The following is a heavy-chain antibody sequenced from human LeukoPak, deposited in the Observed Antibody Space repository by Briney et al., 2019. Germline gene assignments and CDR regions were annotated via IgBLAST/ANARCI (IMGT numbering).Heavy chain of an antibody. V-gene: IGHV3-33*01. D-gene: IGHD2-15*01. CDR2: IWHDGSNT. CDR1: GFTFGSYG. J-gene: IGHJ3*02. Sequence: PGGSLRLSCVASGFTFGSYGMHWVRQAPGKGLEWVAVIWHDGSNTFYADSVKGRFTISRDNSKNTLYLQMNSLRAEDTAVYYCARDGVNCSGAGCYSFFAFDIWGQGTMVTVSS. CDR3: ARDGVNCSGAGCYSFFAFDI.